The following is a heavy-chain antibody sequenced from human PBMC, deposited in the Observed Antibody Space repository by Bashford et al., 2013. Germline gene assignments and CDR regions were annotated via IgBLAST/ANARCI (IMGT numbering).Heavy chain of an antibody. CDR3: ARSRSGDEYYGMDV. Sequence: SWIRQPPGRGWSGLGKSIFGTANYAQKFQGRVTITADKSTSTAYMELSSLRSEDTAVYYCARSRSGDEYYGMDVWGQGTTVTVSS. D-gene: IGHD3-10*01. V-gene: IGHV1-69*06. J-gene: IGHJ6*02. CDR2: SIFGTA.